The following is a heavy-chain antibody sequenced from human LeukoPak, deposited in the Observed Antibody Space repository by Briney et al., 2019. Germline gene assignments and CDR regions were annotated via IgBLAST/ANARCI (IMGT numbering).Heavy chain of an antibody. D-gene: IGHD6-19*01. J-gene: IGHJ5*02. V-gene: IGHV1-69*13. CDR1: GGTFSSYA. Sequence: ASVKVSCKASGGTFSSYAISWVRQAPGQGLEGMGGIIPVFGTANYAQKFQGRVTITADESTSTAYVELSSLRSEDTAVYYCASSLVPLDGQWLVGNWFDPWGQGTLVTVSS. CDR3: ASSLVPLDGQWLVGNWFDP. CDR2: IIPVFGTA.